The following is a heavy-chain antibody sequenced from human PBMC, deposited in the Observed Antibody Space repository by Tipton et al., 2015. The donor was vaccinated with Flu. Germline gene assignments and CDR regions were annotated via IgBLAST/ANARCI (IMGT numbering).Heavy chain of an antibody. J-gene: IGHJ6*02. CDR1: GFTFSSYE. CDR2: ISSGGSTI. CDR3: ASGSSPFGSYYYGMDV. V-gene: IGHV3-48*03. D-gene: IGHD3-10*01. Sequence: SLRLSCAASGFTFSSYEMHWVRQAPGKGLEWVSYISSGGSTIYYADSVKGRFTISRDNAKNSLYLQVNSPRVEDTGVYYCASGSSPFGSYYYGMDVWGQGTTVTVSS.